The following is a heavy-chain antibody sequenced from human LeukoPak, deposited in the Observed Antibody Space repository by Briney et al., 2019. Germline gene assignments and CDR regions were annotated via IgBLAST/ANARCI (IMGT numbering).Heavy chain of an antibody. V-gene: IGHV1-8*02. CDR1: GYTFTGYY. D-gene: IGHD2-2*01. Sequence: ASVKVSCKASGYTFTGYYMHWVRQAPGQGLEWMGWINPNSGNTGYAQKFQGRVTMSRNTSTSTAYMELSSLRSEDTAVYYCARGLRNIVVVPAAYWFDPWGQGTLVTVSS. CDR3: ARGLRNIVVVPAAYWFDP. J-gene: IGHJ5*02. CDR2: INPNSGNT.